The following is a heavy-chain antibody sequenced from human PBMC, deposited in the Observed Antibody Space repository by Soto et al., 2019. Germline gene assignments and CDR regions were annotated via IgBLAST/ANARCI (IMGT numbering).Heavy chain of an antibody. J-gene: IGHJ4*02. CDR3: ARAGFSYGHLLF. V-gene: IGHV4-30-4*01. Sequence: SETLSLTCNVSGGPIKTGDYYWNWVRQPPGKGLEWIGYVFYSGATNYSPSLKSRAAISMDTSKNQFSLSLTSVTAADTAVYYCARAGFSYGHLLFWGQGIRVTVSS. D-gene: IGHD3-10*01. CDR2: VFYSGAT. CDR1: GGPIKTGDYY.